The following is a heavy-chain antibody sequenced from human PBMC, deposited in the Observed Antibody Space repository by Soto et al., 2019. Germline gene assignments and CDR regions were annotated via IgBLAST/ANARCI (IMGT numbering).Heavy chain of an antibody. D-gene: IGHD2-2*01. CDR1: GGAFSRYA. CDR2: IIPIFGTA. J-gene: IGHJ4*02. CDR3: ARGKAECSSTSCYTYYFDY. V-gene: IGHV1-69*13. Sequence: SVKGSWNALGGAFSRYAISWVRQAPGQGLEWMGGIIPIFGTANYSQKFQGRVTITADESTSTAYMELSSLRSEDTAVYYCARGKAECSSTSCYTYYFDYSGQGTVVTVSS.